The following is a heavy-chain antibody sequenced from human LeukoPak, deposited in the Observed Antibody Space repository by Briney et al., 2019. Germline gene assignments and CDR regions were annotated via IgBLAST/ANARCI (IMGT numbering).Heavy chain of an antibody. J-gene: IGHJ2*01. CDR2: TYHTGSF. CDR3: ARAILTPSGYVWHFDL. CDR1: GGSISSGDYY. D-gene: IGHD3-3*01. Sequence: PSETLSLTCTVSGGSISSGDYYWSWIRQPPGKGLEWIGFTYHTGSFHYNPSLKSRVTISVDTSKNQFSLKLSSVTAADTAVYYCARAILTPSGYVWHFDLWGRGTLVTVSS. V-gene: IGHV4-30-4*01.